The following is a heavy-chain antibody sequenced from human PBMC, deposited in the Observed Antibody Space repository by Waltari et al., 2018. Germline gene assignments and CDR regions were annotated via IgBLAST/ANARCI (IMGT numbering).Heavy chain of an antibody. CDR1: GFTFSSYG. CDR3: AKDGGPSGLYSSGWYDAFDI. V-gene: IGHV3-30*02. J-gene: IGHJ3*02. CDR2: IRYDGSNK. D-gene: IGHD6-19*01. Sequence: RLSCAASGFTFSSYGMHWVRQAPGKGLEWVAFIRYDGSNKYYADSVKGRFTISRDNSKNTLYLQMNSLRAEDTAVYYCAKDGGPSGLYSSGWYDAFDIWGQGTMVTVSS.